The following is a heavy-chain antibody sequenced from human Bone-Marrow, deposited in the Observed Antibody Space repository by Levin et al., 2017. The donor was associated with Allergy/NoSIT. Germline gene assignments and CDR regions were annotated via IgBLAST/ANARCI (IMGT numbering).Heavy chain of an antibody. CDR1: GGSFSGYY. V-gene: IGHV4-34*01. J-gene: IGHJ5*02. Sequence: PSETLSLTCDIYGGSFSGYYWTWIRQSPGKGLEWIGEINRSGGTNYNPSLKSRVTISVDASKNQFSLTLSSVTAGDAAVYYCARQMGNYDFWSSRRGWLAPWGQGTQVIVSS. CDR2: INRSGGT. D-gene: IGHD3-3*01. CDR3: ARQMGNYDFWSSRRGWLAP.